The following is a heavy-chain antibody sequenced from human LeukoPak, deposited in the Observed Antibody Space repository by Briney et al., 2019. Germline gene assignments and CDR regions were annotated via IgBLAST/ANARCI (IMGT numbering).Heavy chain of an antibody. Sequence: TGGSLRLSCAASGFTFSSSDMTWVRQAPGKGLEWVSSISTSSSYIYYTDSVKGRFTISRDNAKNSLYLQMKSLRAEDTAVYYCARGKTSQNIVTRKTYNWFDPWGQGTLVTVSS. CDR1: GFTFSSSD. CDR2: ISTSSSYI. V-gene: IGHV3-21*01. CDR3: ARGKTSQNIVTRKTYNWFDP. D-gene: IGHD2/OR15-2a*01. J-gene: IGHJ5*02.